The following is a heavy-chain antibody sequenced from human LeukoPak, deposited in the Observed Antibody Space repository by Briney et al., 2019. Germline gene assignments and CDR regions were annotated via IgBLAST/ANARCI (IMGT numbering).Heavy chain of an antibody. J-gene: IGHJ4*02. Sequence: PGGSLRLSCAASGFTFSSYGMHWVRQAPGKGLEWVAVISYDGSNKYYADSVKGRFTISRDNSKNTLYLQMNSLRAEDTAVYYCAKVSSSGPLYYFDYWGQGTLVTVSS. D-gene: IGHD3-22*01. V-gene: IGHV3-30*18. CDR3: AKVSSSGPLYYFDY. CDR1: GFTFSSYG. CDR2: ISYDGSNK.